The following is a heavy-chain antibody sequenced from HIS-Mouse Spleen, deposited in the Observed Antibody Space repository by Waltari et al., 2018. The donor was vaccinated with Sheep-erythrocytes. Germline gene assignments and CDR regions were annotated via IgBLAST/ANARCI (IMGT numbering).Heavy chain of an antibody. J-gene: IGHJ3*02. Sequence: VQPQQWGAGLLKPSETLSLTCAVYGGSFSGYYWSWIRQPPGKGLEWIGEINHSGSTNYNPSLKSRVTISVDTSKNQFSLKLSSVTAADTAVYYCALSVDLAGAFDIWGQGTMVTVSS. D-gene: IGHD6-19*01. CDR2: INHSGST. V-gene: IGHV4-34*01. CDR3: ALSVDLAGAFDI. CDR1: GGSFSGYY.